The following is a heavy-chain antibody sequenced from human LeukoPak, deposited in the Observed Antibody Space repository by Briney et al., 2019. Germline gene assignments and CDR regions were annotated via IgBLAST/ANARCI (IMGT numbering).Heavy chain of an antibody. D-gene: IGHD2-15*01. Sequence: KPSETLSLTCTVSGGSISSDNYYWAWIRQPPGKGLEWIGSIHYSGNTYYGPTLKSRVTISVDTSKNQFSLKVSAVTAADTAVYYCARDSRYSSSGHAPWGQGTLVTVSS. V-gene: IGHV4-39*07. CDR3: ARDSRYSSSGHAP. CDR2: IHYSGNT. J-gene: IGHJ5*02. CDR1: GGSISSDNYY.